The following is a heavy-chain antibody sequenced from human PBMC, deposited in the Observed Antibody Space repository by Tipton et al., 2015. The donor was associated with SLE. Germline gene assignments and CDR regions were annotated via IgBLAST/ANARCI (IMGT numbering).Heavy chain of an antibody. D-gene: IGHD3-3*01. V-gene: IGHV1-2*06. CDR3: VREGLLRFLEWAPYFDY. CDR1: GYTFTAHY. J-gene: IGHJ4*02. Sequence: QLVQSGAEVKKPGAAMKGSCETSGYTFTAHYTHWVRRAPGQGLEWMGRINPNNGDTKYAQKFQGRVTMTRDTSISTAYMELSSLRSDDTAVYYCVREGLLRFLEWAPYFDYWGQGTLVTVSS. CDR2: INPNNGDT.